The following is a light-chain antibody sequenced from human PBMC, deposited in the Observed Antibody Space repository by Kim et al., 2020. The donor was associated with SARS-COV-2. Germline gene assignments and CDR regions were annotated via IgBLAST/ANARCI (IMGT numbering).Light chain of an antibody. J-gene: IGKJ4*01. V-gene: IGKV3-20*01. CDR1: QTLDSAY. CDR2: GAS. CDR3: QQYGTPPLA. Sequence: YPGERATLSCRASQTLDSAYLAWYQHRHGQTPRLLLYGASSRATDIPDRFSGSGSGTDFTLTISRLEPEDFGVYYCQQYGTPPLAFGGGTKVDIK.